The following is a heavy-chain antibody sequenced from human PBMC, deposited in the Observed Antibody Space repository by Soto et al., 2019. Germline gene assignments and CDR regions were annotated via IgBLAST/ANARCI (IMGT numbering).Heavy chain of an antibody. CDR2: IYYSGSV. J-gene: IGHJ4*02. D-gene: IGHD1-26*01. CDR1: SDSISRSHW. V-gene: IGHV4-4*02. Sequence: SETLSLTCAVSSDSISRSHWLTWVRQSPGKGLEWLGDIYYSGSVYYNPSLRSRIAMSIDKSNNQFSLNLSSVTAADTAVYYCARDASIVGATGFDYWGQGTLVTVSS. CDR3: ARDASIVGATGFDY.